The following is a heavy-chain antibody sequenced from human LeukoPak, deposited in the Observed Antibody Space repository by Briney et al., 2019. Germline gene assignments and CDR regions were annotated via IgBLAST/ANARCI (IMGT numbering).Heavy chain of an antibody. J-gene: IGHJ4*02. CDR2: ISYDGSNK. CDR3: ARDGGGRDGYNYCDY. D-gene: IGHD5-24*01. CDR1: GFTFSNYA. Sequence: GRSLRLSCAASGFTFSNYAMHWVRQAPGKGLEWVAVISYDGSNKYYADSVKGRFTISRDNSKNTLYLQMNSLRAEDTAVYYCARDGGGRDGYNYCDYWGQGTLVTVSS. V-gene: IGHV3-30-3*01.